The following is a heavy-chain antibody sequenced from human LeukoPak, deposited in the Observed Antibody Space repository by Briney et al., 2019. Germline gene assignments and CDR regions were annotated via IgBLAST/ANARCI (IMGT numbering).Heavy chain of an antibody. CDR1: GFTFSSYG. V-gene: IGHV3-33*01. J-gene: IGHJ4*02. Sequence: GSLRLSCAASGFTFSSYGVHWVRQAPDKGLEWVAIIWYDGSNKFYADSVKGRFTISRDNSKDTLYLQMNSLRAEDTAVYYCARDDTVYFDYWGQGTLVTVSS. CDR2: IWYDGSNK. D-gene: IGHD2-2*02. CDR3: ARDDTVYFDY.